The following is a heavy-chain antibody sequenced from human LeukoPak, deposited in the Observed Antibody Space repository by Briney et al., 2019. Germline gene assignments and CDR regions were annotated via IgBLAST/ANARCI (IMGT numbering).Heavy chain of an antibody. CDR3: ARGGRWLQLRALDY. J-gene: IGHJ4*02. CDR2: ISYDGSNK. Sequence: GGSLRLSCAASGFTFSSYGMHWVRQAPGKGLEWVAVISYDGSNKYYADSVKGRFTISRDNSKNTLYLQMNSLRAEDTAVYYCARGGRWLQLRALDYWGQGTLVTVSS. CDR1: GFTFSSYG. V-gene: IGHV3-30*03. D-gene: IGHD5-24*01.